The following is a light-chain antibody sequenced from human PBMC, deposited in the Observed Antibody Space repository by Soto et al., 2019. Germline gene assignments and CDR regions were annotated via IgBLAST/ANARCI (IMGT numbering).Light chain of an antibody. CDR1: QSVRTY. J-gene: IGKJ2*01. CDR2: GAS. V-gene: IGKV1-39*01. CDR3: QQSFTTPYT. Sequence: DIQMTQSPSSLSASVGDTVTITCRASQSVRTYLNWYQRKPGKAPKVLIYGASALQSGVPSRFSGSGSGTDFTLPVSSLQPEDFATYYCQQSFTTPYTFGQGTKLEIK.